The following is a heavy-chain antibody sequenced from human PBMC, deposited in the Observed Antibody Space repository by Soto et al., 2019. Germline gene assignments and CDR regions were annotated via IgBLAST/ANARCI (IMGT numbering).Heavy chain of an antibody. CDR3: ARDPSYYDILTGTPGGFDP. J-gene: IGHJ5*02. Sequence: ASVKVSCQASGYTFSSYGVSWVRQAPGQGLEWMGWISAYNSNTNNAQKLQGRVTLTTETSTSTAYMELRSLRSDDTAVYYCARDPSYYDILTGTPGGFDPWGQGTLVTVSS. CDR2: ISAYNSNT. D-gene: IGHD3-9*01. CDR1: GYTFSSYG. V-gene: IGHV1-18*01.